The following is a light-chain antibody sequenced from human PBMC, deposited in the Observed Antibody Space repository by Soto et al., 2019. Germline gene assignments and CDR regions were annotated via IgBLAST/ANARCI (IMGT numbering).Light chain of an antibody. CDR1: SSNIGSNT. Sequence: QSVLTQPPSASGTPGQTVSISCSGTSSNIGSNTVNWYQQLPRSAPKLLIYSNNQRPSGVPDRFSGSKSGTSASLAISGLQSEDEADYHCAAWNGSLNGHVVFGGGTKLTVL. V-gene: IGLV1-44*01. CDR2: SNN. J-gene: IGLJ2*01. CDR3: AAWNGSLNGHVV.